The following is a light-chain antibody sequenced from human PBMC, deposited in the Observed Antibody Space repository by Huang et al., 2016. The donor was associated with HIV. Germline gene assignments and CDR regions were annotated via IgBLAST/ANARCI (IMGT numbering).Light chain of an antibody. V-gene: IGKV3-20*01. CDR3: QQYVSSPPWWT. Sequence: ETVLTQSPGTLSLSPGERATLSCMASQSGSSRYLAWYQQKPGKDPRLLIYGVANRATAIPDSFSGSGSVTDFTLTISRLDPEDFAVYYCQQYVSSPPWWTFGQGTKVEV. CDR1: QSGSSRY. J-gene: IGKJ1*01. CDR2: GVA.